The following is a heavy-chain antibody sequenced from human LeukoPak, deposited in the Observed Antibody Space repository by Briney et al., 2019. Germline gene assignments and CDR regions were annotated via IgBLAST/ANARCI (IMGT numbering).Heavy chain of an antibody. CDR3: ARNAYYYDSSGYYFRRDAFDI. CDR2: IYYSGST. Sequence: PSQTLSLTCTVSGGSISSGDYYWSWIRQPPGKGLEWIGYIYYSGSTYYNPSLKSRVTISVDTSKNQFSLKLSSVTAADTAVYYCARNAYYYDSSGYYFRRDAFDIWGQGTMVTVSS. D-gene: IGHD3-22*01. J-gene: IGHJ3*02. CDR1: GGSISSGDYY. V-gene: IGHV4-30-4*08.